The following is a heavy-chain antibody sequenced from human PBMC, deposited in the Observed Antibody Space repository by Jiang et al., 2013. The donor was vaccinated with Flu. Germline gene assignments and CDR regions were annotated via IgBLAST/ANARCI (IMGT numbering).Heavy chain of an antibody. V-gene: IGHV1-2*06. CDR3: ARVGEYSSSSFDY. CDR2: INPNSGGT. Sequence: GAEVKKPGASVKVSCKASGYTFTGYYMHWVRQAPGQGLEWMGRINPNSGGTNYAQKFQGRVTMTRDTSISTAYMELSRLRSDDTAVYYCARVGEYSSSSFDYWGQGTLVTVSS. CDR1: GYTFTGYY. D-gene: IGHD6-6*01. J-gene: IGHJ4*02.